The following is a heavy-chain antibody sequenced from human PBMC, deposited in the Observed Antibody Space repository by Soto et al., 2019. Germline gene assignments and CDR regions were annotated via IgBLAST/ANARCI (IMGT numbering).Heavy chain of an antibody. CDR3: ARVRENYFDS. CDR2: IYDSGSP. V-gene: IGHV4-31*03. CDR1: GGSISSDGDYYR. J-gene: IGHJ4*02. Sequence: QMQLQESGPGLVSPSQTLSLTCTVSGGSISSDGDYYRWSWIRQHPGKGLEWIGYIYDSGSPYYHPPLEMRVTVSVDTSKNPFSLKLSSLTAADTAVYYCARVRENYFDSWGQGILVTVSS.